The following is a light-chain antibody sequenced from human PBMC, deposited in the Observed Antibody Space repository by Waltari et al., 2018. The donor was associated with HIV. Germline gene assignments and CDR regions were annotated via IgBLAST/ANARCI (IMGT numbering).Light chain of an antibody. CDR3: QQYNKPPPGIS. CDR1: RSVSRN. CDR2: GAT. V-gene: IGKV3-15*01. J-gene: IGKJ5*01. Sequence: EIVLTQSPATLSVSPGERVTLPCRDRRSVSRNLALYQQKPGQSPRLVVYGATTRATGIPARFSGSGSDTEFTLTISGLMSEDFAVYFCQQYNKPPPGISFGQGTRLETK.